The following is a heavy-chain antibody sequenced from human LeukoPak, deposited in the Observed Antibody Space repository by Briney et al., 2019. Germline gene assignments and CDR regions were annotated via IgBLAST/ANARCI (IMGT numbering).Heavy chain of an antibody. CDR2: INHSGST. J-gene: IGHJ4*02. CDR3: GGGYSYGPVYFEY. D-gene: IGHD5-18*01. V-gene: IGHV4-34*01. Sequence: SETLSLTCAVYGGSFSGYYWSWIRQPPGKGLEWIGEINHSGSTKYNPSLKSRVTISLDTSKNQLPLTLISVIAADTAVVYCGGGYSYGPVYFEYSGEG. CDR1: GGSFSGYY.